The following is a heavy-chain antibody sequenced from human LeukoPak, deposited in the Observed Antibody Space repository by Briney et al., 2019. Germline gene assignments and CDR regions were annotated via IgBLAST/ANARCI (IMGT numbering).Heavy chain of an antibody. Sequence: SETLSLTCTVSGGSISIYYWSWIRQPPGKGLEWSWDIYYSGSTNYNPSLKSRVTISVDTSKNQFSLKLSSVTAADTAVYYCASTYYFDDSGYSRFDYWGQGTLVTVSS. J-gene: IGHJ4*02. CDR3: ASTYYFDDSGYSRFDY. V-gene: IGHV4-59*08. CDR1: GGSISIYY. D-gene: IGHD3-22*01. CDR2: IYYSGST.